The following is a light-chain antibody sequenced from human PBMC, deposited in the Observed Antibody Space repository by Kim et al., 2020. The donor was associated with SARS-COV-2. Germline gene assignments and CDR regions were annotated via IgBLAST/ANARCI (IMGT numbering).Light chain of an antibody. V-gene: IGKV3-15*01. CDR1: RSCSGQ. J-gene: IGKJ2*01. CDR3: QQYDNSPPVT. Sequence: SPEEATPLSCNARRSCSGQLAWYQQKPGQAPRLLMHGASTRATGIPDRFSGSGSGTDFTLTISRLESEDFAVYYCQQYDNSPPVTFGQGTQLDIK. CDR2: GAS.